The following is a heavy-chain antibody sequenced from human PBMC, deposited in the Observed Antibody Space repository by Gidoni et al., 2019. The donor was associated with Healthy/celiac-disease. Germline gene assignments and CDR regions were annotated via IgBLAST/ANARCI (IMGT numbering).Heavy chain of an antibody. CDR2: INSDGSST. Sequence: EVQLVESGGGLVQPGGSLRLSCAASGFPFSSYWMHWVRQAPGKGLVWVSRINSDGSSTSYADSVKGRFTISRDNAKNTLYLQMNSLRAEDTAVYYCASRYYYDSSGYYWYFDLWGRGTLVTVSS. V-gene: IGHV3-74*01. J-gene: IGHJ2*01. D-gene: IGHD3-22*01. CDR3: ASRYYYDSSGYYWYFDL. CDR1: GFPFSSYW.